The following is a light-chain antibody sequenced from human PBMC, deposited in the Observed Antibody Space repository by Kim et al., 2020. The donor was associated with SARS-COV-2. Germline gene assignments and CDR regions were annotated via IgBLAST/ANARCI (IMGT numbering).Light chain of an antibody. Sequence: EIVLTQSPATLSLSLGERATLSCGVSQSIRSSYLAWYQQRPGLAPRLLIYDTSTRATGIPDRFSGSGSGTDFTLTISRLEPEDFAVYYCQQYGSSPQTFGPGTKVDIK. CDR1: QSIRSSY. CDR2: DTS. CDR3: QQYGSSPQT. J-gene: IGKJ1*01. V-gene: IGKV3D-20*01.